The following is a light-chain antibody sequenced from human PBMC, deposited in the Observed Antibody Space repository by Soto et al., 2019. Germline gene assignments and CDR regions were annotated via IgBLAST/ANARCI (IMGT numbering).Light chain of an antibody. CDR2: YDS. V-gene: IGLV3-21*04. J-gene: IGLJ2*01. Sequence: SYELTQPPSVSVAPGKTARITCGGNNIGSKSVHWYQQKPGQAPVLVIYYDSDRPSGIPERFSGSNSGNTATLTISRVEAGDEADYYCQVWDSSSDHPGVVFGGATKLTVL. CDR3: QVWDSSSDHPGVV. CDR1: NIGSKS.